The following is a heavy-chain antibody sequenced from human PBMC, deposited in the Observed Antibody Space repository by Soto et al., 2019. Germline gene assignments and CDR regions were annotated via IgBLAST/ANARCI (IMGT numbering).Heavy chain of an antibody. CDR2: IGGRGGNT. CDR3: AKPSAYGDFAGSFDS. V-gene: IGHV3-23*01. J-gene: IGHJ4*02. Sequence: VHLLESGGGLVQRGGSLRLSCVASGVTFNNYAMNWVRQAPGKGLEWVSNIGGRGGNTFYADSMRGRFTSSRDNSKNTVYLQMNNLRVEDSATYYCAKPSAYGDFAGSFDSWGQGTLVTVSP. CDR1: GVTFNNYA. D-gene: IGHD4-17*01.